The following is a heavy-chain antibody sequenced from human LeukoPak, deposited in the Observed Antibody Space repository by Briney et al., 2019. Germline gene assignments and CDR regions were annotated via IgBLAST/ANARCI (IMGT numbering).Heavy chain of an antibody. J-gene: IGHJ4*02. D-gene: IGHD5-24*01. Sequence: GGTLRLSCAASGFTFSTYGMSWVRQAPGKGLEWVSSISTSGGSTYYADSVKGRFTISRDNSKNTLYLQMNSLRAEDTAVYYCAKSGYNRFDYWGQGTLVTVSS. CDR1: GFTFSTYG. V-gene: IGHV3-23*01. CDR3: AKSGYNRFDY. CDR2: ISTSGGST.